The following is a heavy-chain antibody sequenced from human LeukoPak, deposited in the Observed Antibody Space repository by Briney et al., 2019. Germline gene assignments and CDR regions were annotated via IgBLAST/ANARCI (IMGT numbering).Heavy chain of an antibody. CDR2: INPNSGGT. D-gene: IGHD3-9*01. CDR3: ARGYYDILTGYYGDYYYYMDV. Sequence: ASVKVSCKASGCTFTGYYMHWVRQAPGQGLEWMGWINPNSGGTNYAQKFQGRVTMTRDTSISTAYMELGRLRSDDTAVYYCARGYYDILTGYYGDYYYYMDVWGKGTTVTISS. CDR1: GCTFTGYY. V-gene: IGHV1-2*02. J-gene: IGHJ6*03.